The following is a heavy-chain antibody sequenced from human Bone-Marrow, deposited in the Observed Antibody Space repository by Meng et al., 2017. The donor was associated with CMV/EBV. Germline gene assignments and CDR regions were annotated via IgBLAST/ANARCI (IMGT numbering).Heavy chain of an antibody. CDR1: GGSISSGDYY. V-gene: IGHV4-30-4*02. D-gene: IGHD1-26*01. CDR2: IYYSGST. J-gene: IGHJ4*02. CDR3: AREIVGATTRYYFDY. Sequence: SETLSLTCTVSGGSISSGDYYWSWIRQPPGKGLEWIGYIYYSGSTYYNPSLKSRVTISVDTSENQFSLKLSSVTAADTAVYYCAREIVGATTRYYFDYWGQGTLVTVSS.